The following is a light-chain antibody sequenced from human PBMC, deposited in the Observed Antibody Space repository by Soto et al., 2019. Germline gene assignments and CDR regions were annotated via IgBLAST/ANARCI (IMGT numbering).Light chain of an antibody. J-gene: IGKJ1*01. Sequence: EIVLTQSPCTLSLSPGERATLSCRASQSVGSSYLTWYQQKPGQAPRLLIYDVSSRATGIPDRFSGSGSGTEFTLTISSLQSEDFAVYYCQQYNNWPVFGQGTKVDIK. CDR1: QSVGSSY. CDR3: QQYNNWPV. CDR2: DVS. V-gene: IGKV3D-20*02.